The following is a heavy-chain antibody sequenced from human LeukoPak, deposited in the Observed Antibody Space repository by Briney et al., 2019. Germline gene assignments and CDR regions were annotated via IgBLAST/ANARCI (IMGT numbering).Heavy chain of an antibody. J-gene: IGHJ3*02. CDR1: GDSITSGSYY. CDR3: ARIVVPAAIVGSGRYSSSSGGAFDI. V-gene: IGHV4-61*02. Sequence: SETLSLTCTVSGDSITSGSYYWSWIRQPAGKGLEWIGRIFISGGTNYNPSLRSRVTMSLDTSKNQFSLKLYSVTAADTAVYYCARIVVPAAIVGSGRYSSSSGGAFDIWGQGTMVTVSS. D-gene: IGHD2-2*01. CDR2: IFISGGT.